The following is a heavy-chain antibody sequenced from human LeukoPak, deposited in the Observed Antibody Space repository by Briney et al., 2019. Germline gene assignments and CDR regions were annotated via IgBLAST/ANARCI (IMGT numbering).Heavy chain of an antibody. Sequence: SETLSLTCAVYGGSFSGYYWSWIRQPPGKGLEWIGEINHSGSTNYNPSLKSRVTISVDTSKNQFSLKLSSVTAADTAVYYCARTRGIYSSSSRLDYWGQGTLVTVSS. J-gene: IGHJ4*02. CDR3: ARTRGIYSSSSRLDY. D-gene: IGHD6-6*01. V-gene: IGHV4-34*01. CDR2: INHSGST. CDR1: GGSFSGYY.